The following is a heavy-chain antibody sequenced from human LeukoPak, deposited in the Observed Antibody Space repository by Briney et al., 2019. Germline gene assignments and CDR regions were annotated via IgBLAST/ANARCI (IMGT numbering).Heavy chain of an antibody. V-gene: IGHV3-15*01. Sequence: GGSLRLSCAASGFTFTYAHMRWVRQAPGRGLEWVGRIKSKTDGGTTDYAAPVKGRFTISRDDSNKTLHLQMNSLKTEDTGVYYCTTDAPYYGSGSYFSDFQHWGQGTLVTVSS. CDR1: GFTFTYAH. CDR3: TTDAPYYGSGSYFSDFQH. D-gene: IGHD3-10*01. J-gene: IGHJ1*01. CDR2: IKSKTDGGTT.